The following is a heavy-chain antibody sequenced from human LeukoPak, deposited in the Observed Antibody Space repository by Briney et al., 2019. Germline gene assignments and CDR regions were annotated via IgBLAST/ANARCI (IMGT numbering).Heavy chain of an antibody. CDR3: ATSGTYGGLYDYVWGSSSDAFDI. CDR2: FDPEDGET. J-gene: IGHJ3*02. D-gene: IGHD3-16*01. V-gene: IGHV1-24*01. CDR1: GYTLTELS. Sequence: GASVKVSCKVSGYTLTELSMYWVRQAPGKGLEWMGGFDPEDGETIYAQKFQGRVTMTEDTSTDTAYMELSSLRSEDTAVYYCATSGTYGGLYDYVWGSSSDAFDIWGQGTMVTVSS.